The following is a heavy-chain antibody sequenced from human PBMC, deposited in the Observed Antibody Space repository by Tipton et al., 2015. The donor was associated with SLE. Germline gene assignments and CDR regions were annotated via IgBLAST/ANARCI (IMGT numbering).Heavy chain of an antibody. CDR2: IYTSGAT. Sequence: TLSLTCTVSGASINSGTYYWNWIRHPAGKGLEWIGRIYTSGATNYSPSFESRVTISVDTSKNQFSLKLSSVTAADTAVYYCARGGYYDSGGFYPYNYYAMAVWGQGTTVSVSS. V-gene: IGHV4-61*02. J-gene: IGHJ6*02. CDR1: GASINSGTYY. D-gene: IGHD3-22*01. CDR3: ARGGYYDSGGFYPYNYYAMAV.